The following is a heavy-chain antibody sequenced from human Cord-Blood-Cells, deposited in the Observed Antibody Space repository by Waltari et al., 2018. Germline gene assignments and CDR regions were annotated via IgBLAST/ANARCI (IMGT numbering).Heavy chain of an antibody. Sequence: QVQLVPSGAEVKKPGASVKVSCKASGYTLTAYYMHWVRQAPGQGLEWMGWINPNSGGTNYAQKFQGRVTMTRDMSISTAYMELSRLRSDDTAVYYCARDPSLGIGAFDIWGQGTMVTVSS. CDR1: GYTLTAYY. V-gene: IGHV1-2*02. D-gene: IGHD7-27*01. J-gene: IGHJ3*02. CDR3: ARDPSLGIGAFDI. CDR2: INPNSGGT.